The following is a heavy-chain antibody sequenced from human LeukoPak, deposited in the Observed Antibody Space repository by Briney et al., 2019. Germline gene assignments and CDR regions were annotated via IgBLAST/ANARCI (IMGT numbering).Heavy chain of an antibody. D-gene: IGHD7-27*01. J-gene: IGHJ4*02. CDR1: GFTVSSNY. CDR2: IYSGGST. V-gene: IGHV3-53*01. Sequence: GGSLRLSCAASGFTVSSNYMSWVRQAPGKGLEWVSVIYSGGSTYYADSVKGRFTISRDNSKNTLYLQMNSLRAEDTAVYYCASNWGSWRRFDYWGQGTLVTVSS. CDR3: ASNWGSWRRFDY.